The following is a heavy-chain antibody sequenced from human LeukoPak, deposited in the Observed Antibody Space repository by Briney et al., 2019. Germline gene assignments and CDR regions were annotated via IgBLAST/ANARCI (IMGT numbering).Heavy chain of an antibody. CDR3: VAEALWLLGGFDY. Sequence: GASVKVSCKASGGTFSSYAISWVRQAPGQGLEWMGGIIPIFGTANYAQKFQGRVTITADESTSTAYMELSSLRSEDTAVYYCVAEALWLLGGFDYWGQGTLVTVSS. J-gene: IGHJ4*02. D-gene: IGHD5-18*01. CDR1: GGTFSSYA. CDR2: IIPIFGTA. V-gene: IGHV1-69*01.